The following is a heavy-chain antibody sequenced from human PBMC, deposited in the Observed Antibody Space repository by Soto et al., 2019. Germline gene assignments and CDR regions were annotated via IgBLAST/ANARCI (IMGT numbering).Heavy chain of an antibody. CDR1: GGSFSGYY. J-gene: IGHJ4*02. Sequence: PSETLSLTAAVYGGSFSGYYWSWIRQPPGKGLEWIGEINHSGSTNYNPSLKSRVTISVDTSKNQFSLKLSSVTAADTAVYYCARARDIMIVVEPYDYWGQGRLVTVSS. D-gene: IGHD3-22*01. V-gene: IGHV4-34*01. CDR3: ARARDIMIVVEPYDY. CDR2: INHSGST.